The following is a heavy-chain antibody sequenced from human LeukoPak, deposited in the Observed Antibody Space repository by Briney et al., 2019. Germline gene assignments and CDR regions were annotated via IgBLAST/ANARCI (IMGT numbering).Heavy chain of an antibody. CDR1: GGIFSSYA. D-gene: IGHD3-3*01. V-gene: IGHV1-69*05. CDR2: IIPIFGTA. CDR3: ARMPRSSSSIFGVELVYYYYMDV. Sequence: ASVKVSCKASGGIFSSYAISWVRQAPGQGLEWMGGIIPIFGTANYAQKFQGRVTITTDESTSTAYMELSSLRSEDTAVYYCARMPRSSSSIFGVELVYYYYMDVWGKGTTVTVSS. J-gene: IGHJ6*03.